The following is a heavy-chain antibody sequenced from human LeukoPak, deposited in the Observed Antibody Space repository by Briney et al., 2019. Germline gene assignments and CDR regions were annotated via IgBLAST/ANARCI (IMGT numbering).Heavy chain of an antibody. D-gene: IGHD2-2*01. CDR3: ADPPVGY. Sequence: GGSLRLSCAASGFTFSKFWMTWVRQAPGKGLEWLANIKQDGSEKNYVDSVKGRFTISRDNAKNSLFLQMNSLRAEDTAVYYGADPPVGYWGQGTLVTVSS. J-gene: IGHJ4*02. V-gene: IGHV3-7*01. CDR1: GFTFSKFW. CDR2: IKQDGSEK.